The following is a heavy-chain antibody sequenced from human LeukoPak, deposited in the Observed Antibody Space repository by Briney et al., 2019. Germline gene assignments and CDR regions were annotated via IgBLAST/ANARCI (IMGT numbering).Heavy chain of an antibody. D-gene: IGHD3-3*01. CDR2: IGTAGDT. Sequence: PGGSLRLSCAASGFTFSSYDMHWVRHATGKGLEWVSAIGTAGDTYYPGSVKGRFTISRENAKNSLYLQMNSLRAGDTAVYYCARDLKPIKAYYDFWSGYPSYYYYMDVWGKGTTVTVSS. CDR1: GFTFSSYD. CDR3: ARDLKPIKAYYDFWSGYPSYYYYMDV. V-gene: IGHV3-13*01. J-gene: IGHJ6*03.